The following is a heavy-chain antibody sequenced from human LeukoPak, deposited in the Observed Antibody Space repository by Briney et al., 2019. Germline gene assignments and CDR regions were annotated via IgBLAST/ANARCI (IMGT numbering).Heavy chain of an antibody. V-gene: IGHV3-23*01. CDR3: AKRRRDSSSEPDY. CDR1: RFTFSNAW. CDR2: ISGSGGST. J-gene: IGHJ4*02. D-gene: IGHD6-6*01. Sequence: GGSLRLSCAASRFTFSNAWMSWVRQAPGKGLEWVSAISGSGGSTYYADSVKGRFTISRDNSKNTLYLQMNSLRAEDTAVYYCAKRRRDSSSEPDYWGQGTLVTVSS.